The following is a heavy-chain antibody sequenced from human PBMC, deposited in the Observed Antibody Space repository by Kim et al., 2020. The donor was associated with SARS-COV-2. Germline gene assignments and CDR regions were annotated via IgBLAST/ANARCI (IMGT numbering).Heavy chain of an antibody. D-gene: IGHD4-17*01. J-gene: IGHJ4*02. CDR3: AKDRATVVTLGYFDY. CDR2: ISYDGSNK. Sequence: GGSLRLSCAASGFTFSSYGMHWVRQAPGKGLEWVAVISYDGSNKYYADSVKGRFTISRDNSKNTLYLQMNSLRAEDTAVYYCAKDRATVVTLGYFDYWGQGTLVTVSS. CDR1: GFTFSSYG. V-gene: IGHV3-30*18.